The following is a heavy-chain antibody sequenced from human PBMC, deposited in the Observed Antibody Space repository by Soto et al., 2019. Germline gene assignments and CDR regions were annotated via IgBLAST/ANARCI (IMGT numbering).Heavy chain of an antibody. CDR2: IKSKTDGGTT. D-gene: IGHD2-2*02. V-gene: IGHV3-15*01. Sequence: GGSLRLSCAASGFTFSNAWMSWVRQAPGKGLEWVGRIKSKTDGGTTDYAAPVKGRFTISRDDSKNTLYLQMNSLKTEDTAVYYCTTGYRGRSYQLLNQYYYYYMDVWGKGTTVTVSS. J-gene: IGHJ6*03. CDR3: TTGYRGRSYQLLNQYYYYYMDV. CDR1: GFTFSNAW.